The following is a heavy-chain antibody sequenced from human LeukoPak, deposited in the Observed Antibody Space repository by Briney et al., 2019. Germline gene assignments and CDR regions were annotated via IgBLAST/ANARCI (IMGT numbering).Heavy chain of an antibody. V-gene: IGHV4-4*07. D-gene: IGHD3-16*02. J-gene: IGHJ4*02. CDR1: GGSISGYY. Sequence: SETLSLTCTVSGGSISGYYWSWIRQPAGKGLEWIGRIYTSGSTNYNPSLKSRVTMSLDTSKNQFSLKLSSVTAADTAVYYCARLPYRDGVAQDYWGQGALVTVSS. CDR3: ARLPYRDGVAQDY. CDR2: IYTSGST.